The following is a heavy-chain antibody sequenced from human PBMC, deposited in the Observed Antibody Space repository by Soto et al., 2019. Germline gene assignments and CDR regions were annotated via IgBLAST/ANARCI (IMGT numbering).Heavy chain of an antibody. D-gene: IGHD3-10*01. CDR1: GFTFNNYV. CDR3: VKDVLGGTMGGFDP. V-gene: IGHV3-23*01. CDR2: INANGRSA. J-gene: IGHJ5*02. Sequence: EVHLLESGGGLVQPGGSLRLSCAASGFTFNNYVMSWLRQAPGRGPEWVASINANGRSADYADSVKGRFTISRDNSSSTLHLKMNSLRAEDTAIYHCVKDVLGGTMGGFDPWGRGTLVTVSS.